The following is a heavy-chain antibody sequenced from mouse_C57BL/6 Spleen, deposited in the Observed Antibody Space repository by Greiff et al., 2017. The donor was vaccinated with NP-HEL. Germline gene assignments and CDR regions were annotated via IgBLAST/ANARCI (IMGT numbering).Heavy chain of an antibody. CDR3: ARWGSSEGYVDY. V-gene: IGHV1-64*01. CDR1: GYTFTSYW. D-gene: IGHD1-1*01. Sequence: QVQLQQPGAELVKPGASVKLSCKASGYTFTSYWMHWVKQRPGQGLEWIGMIHPNSGSTNYNEKFKSKATLTVDKSSSTAYMQLSSLTSEDSAVYYCARWGSSEGYVDYWGQGTTLTVSS. CDR2: IHPNSGST. J-gene: IGHJ2*01.